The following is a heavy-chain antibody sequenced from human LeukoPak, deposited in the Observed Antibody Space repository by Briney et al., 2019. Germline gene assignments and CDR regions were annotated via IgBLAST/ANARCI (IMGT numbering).Heavy chain of an antibody. J-gene: IGHJ4*02. CDR2: ISYDGSNK. V-gene: IGHV3-30-3*01. Sequence: QPGRSLRLSCAASGFTFSSYAMHWVRQAPGKGLEWVAVISYDGSNKYYADSVKGRFTISRDNAKNSLYLQMNSLRAEDTALYYCAKDIGELIVGGVGDYWGQGTLVTVSS. CDR1: GFTFSSYA. CDR3: AKDIGELIVGGVGDY. D-gene: IGHD3-22*01.